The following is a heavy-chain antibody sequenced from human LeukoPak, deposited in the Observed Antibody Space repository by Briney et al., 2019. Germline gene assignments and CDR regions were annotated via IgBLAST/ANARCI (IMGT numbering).Heavy chain of an antibody. CDR1: GFTFSSYG. D-gene: IGHD2-2*01. CDR3: AREEYQLKRYFDY. V-gene: IGHV3-33*01. J-gene: IGHJ4*02. CDR2: IWYDGSNK. Sequence: PGRSLRLSCAASGFTFSSYGMHWVRQAPGKGLEWVAVIWYDGSNKYYADSVKGRFTTSRDNSKNTLYLQMNSLRAEDTAVYYCAREEYQLKRYFDYWGQGTLVTVSS.